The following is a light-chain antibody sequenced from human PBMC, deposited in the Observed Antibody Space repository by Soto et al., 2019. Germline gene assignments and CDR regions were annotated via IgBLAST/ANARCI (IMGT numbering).Light chain of an antibody. J-gene: IGLJ1*01. CDR1: SSDVGGYTY. Sequence: QSVLTQPRSVSGSPGQSVSISCTGTSSDVGGYTYVSWYRQHPGKAPKVMIYDVSKRPSGVPDRFSGSKSGNTASLTISGLQSEDEADYYCCSYAGRYTYVFGTGTKVTVL. CDR2: DVS. V-gene: IGLV2-11*01. CDR3: CSYAGRYTYV.